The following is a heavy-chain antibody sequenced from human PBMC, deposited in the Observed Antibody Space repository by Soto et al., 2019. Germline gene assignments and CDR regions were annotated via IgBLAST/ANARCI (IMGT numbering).Heavy chain of an antibody. CDR1: GFTFSSYA. V-gene: IGHV3-23*01. D-gene: IGHD3-10*01. Sequence: PVGSLRLSCAASGFTFSSYAMSWVRQAPGKGLEWVSAISGSGGSTYYADSVKGRFTISRDNSKNTLYLQMNSLRAEDTAVYYCAKTPGPGGSGYYYFDYWGQGTLVTVSS. CDR3: AKTPGPGGSGYYYFDY. CDR2: ISGSGGST. J-gene: IGHJ4*02.